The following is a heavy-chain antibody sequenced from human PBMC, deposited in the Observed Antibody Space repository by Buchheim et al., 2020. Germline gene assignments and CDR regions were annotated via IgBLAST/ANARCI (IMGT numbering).Heavy chain of an antibody. D-gene: IGHD3-9*01. CDR2: INHSGST. CDR3: ARGGPRYYDILTGYYERTKSPFDY. Sequence: QVQLQQWGAGLLKPSETLSLTCAVYGGSFSGYYWSWIRQPPGKGLEWIGEINHSGSTNYNPSLKSRVTISVDTSKNQFSLKLSSVTAADTAVYYCARGGPRYYDILTGYYERTKSPFDYWGQGTL. V-gene: IGHV4-34*01. J-gene: IGHJ4*02. CDR1: GGSFSGYY.